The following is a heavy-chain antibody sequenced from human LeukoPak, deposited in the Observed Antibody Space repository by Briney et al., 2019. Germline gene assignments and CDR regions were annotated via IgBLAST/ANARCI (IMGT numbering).Heavy chain of an antibody. D-gene: IGHD3-22*01. CDR3: ATSRPHKYDRTIYSFDY. V-gene: IGHV3-48*04. Sequence: GGSLRLSCAASGFAFSTYSMNWVRQTTGKGLEWLSYIRSSSTIVYYADSVKGRFTVSRDNAKNSLYLQMNSLRVEDSAVYHCATSRPHKYDRTIYSFDYWGQGTLVTVSS. J-gene: IGHJ4*02. CDR2: IRSSSTIV. CDR1: GFAFSTYS.